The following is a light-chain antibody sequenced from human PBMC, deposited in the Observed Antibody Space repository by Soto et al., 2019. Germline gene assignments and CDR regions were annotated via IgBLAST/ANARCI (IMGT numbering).Light chain of an antibody. CDR3: GTWDSSLSAGV. Sequence: QSVLTQPPSVSAAPGPKVTISCSGSSSNIGNNYVSWYQQLQGTAPKLLIYDNNKRPSGIPDRFYGSKSGTSATLGITGLQAGDEADYYCGTWDSSLSAGVFGGGTKLTVL. CDR2: DNN. J-gene: IGLJ2*01. CDR1: SSNIGNNY. V-gene: IGLV1-51*01.